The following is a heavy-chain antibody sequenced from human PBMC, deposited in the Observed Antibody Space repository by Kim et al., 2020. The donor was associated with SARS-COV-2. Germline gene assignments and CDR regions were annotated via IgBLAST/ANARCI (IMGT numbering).Heavy chain of an antibody. V-gene: IGHV3-30*04. CDR1: GFTFSSYA. Sequence: GGSLRLSCAASGFTFSSYAMHWVRQAPGKGLEWVAVISYDGSNKYYVDSVKGRFTISRDNSKNTLYLQMNSLRAEDTAVYYCAMGEGATTKRLYYGMDV. CDR2: ISYDGSNK. J-gene: IGHJ6*01. D-gene: IGHD1-26*01. CDR3: AMGEGATTKRLYYGMDV.